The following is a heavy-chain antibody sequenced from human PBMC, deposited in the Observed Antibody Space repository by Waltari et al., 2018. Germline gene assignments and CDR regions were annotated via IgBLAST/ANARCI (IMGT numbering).Heavy chain of an antibody. V-gene: IGHV1-69*04. J-gene: IGHJ5*02. CDR3: ASGTGVLRFLESGAPPSTGP. D-gene: IGHD3-3*01. CDR1: GGTFSSYA. CDR2: IIPIVGTA. Sequence: QVQLVQSGAEVKKPGSSVKVSCKASGGTFSSYAISWVRQAPGQGLEWMGRIIPIVGTANYAQKFQGRVTITADKSTSTAYMELSSLRSEDTAVYYCASGTGVLRFLESGAPPSTGPWGQGTLVTVSS.